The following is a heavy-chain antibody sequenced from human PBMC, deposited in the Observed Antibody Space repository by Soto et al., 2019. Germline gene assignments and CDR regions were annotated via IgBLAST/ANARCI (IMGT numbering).Heavy chain of an antibody. CDR2: INHSGST. CDR1: GGSFSGYY. CDR3: ARGRGYCTNGVCYPRAERYYYYGMDV. V-gene: IGHV4-34*01. Sequence: SETLSLTCAVYGGSFSGYYWSWIRQPPGKGLEWIGEINHSGSTNYNPSLKSRVTISVDTSKNQFSLKLSSVTAADTAVYYCARGRGYCTNGVCYPRAERYYYYGMDVWGQGTTVTVSS. D-gene: IGHD2-8*01. J-gene: IGHJ6*02.